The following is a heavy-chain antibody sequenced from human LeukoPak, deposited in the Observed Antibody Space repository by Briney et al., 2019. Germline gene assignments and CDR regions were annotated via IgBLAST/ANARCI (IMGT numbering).Heavy chain of an antibody. J-gene: IGHJ4*02. CDR1: GFTFSSYG. V-gene: IGHV3-33*01. CDR3: ARDGSYDSSGYQDY. Sequence: AGGSLRLSCAASGFTFSSYGMHWVRQAPGKGLEWVAVIWYDGSNKYYADSVKGRFTISRDNSKNTLYLQMNSLRAEDTAVYYRARDGSYDSSGYQDYWGQGTLVTVSS. D-gene: IGHD3-22*01. CDR2: IWYDGSNK.